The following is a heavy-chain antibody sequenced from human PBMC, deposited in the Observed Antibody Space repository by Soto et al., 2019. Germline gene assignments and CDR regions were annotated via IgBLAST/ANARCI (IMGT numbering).Heavy chain of an antibody. Sequence: QVQLQESGPGLVKPSQTLSLTCTVSGGSISSGGYYWSWIRQHPGKGLEWIGYIYFSGSTYYNPSHKSRVTISGDTSKNQYSLKLSSVTAADTAVYYCARSPHIQLWSYPSDYWGQGTLVTVSS. CDR3: ARSPHIQLWSYPSDY. D-gene: IGHD5-18*01. CDR1: GGSISSGGYY. J-gene: IGHJ4*02. CDR2: IYFSGST. V-gene: IGHV4-31*03.